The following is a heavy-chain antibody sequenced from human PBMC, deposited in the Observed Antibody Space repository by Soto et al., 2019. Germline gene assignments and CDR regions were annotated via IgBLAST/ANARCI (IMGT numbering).Heavy chain of an antibody. CDR1: GFSLSTSGLG. V-gene: IGHV2-5*02. D-gene: IGHD6-19*01. J-gene: IGHJ4*02. CDR2: IYWDDDK. Sequence: QITLKESGPPLVKPTQTLTLTCTFSGFSLSTSGLGVAWIRQPPGKALEWLALIYWDDDKRYTPSLKSRLTITKDTSKNQVVLTMTNMDPVDTATYYCARDSSGWYGFDNWGQGILVTVSS. CDR3: ARDSSGWYGFDN.